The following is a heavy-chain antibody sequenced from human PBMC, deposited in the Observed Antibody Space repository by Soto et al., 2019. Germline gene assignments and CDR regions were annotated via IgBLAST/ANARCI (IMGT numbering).Heavy chain of an antibody. V-gene: IGHV3-30-3*01. CDR1: GFTFSSYA. J-gene: IGHJ4*02. D-gene: IGHD3-22*01. CDR2: ISYDGSNK. CDR3: ARALVTMIVVVTHIDY. Sequence: ESGGGVVQPGRSLRLSCAASGFTFSSYAMHWVRQAPGKGLEWVAVISYDGSNKYYADSVKGRFTISRDNSKNTLHLQMNSLRAEDTAVYYCARALVTMIVVVTHIDYWGQGTLVTVSS.